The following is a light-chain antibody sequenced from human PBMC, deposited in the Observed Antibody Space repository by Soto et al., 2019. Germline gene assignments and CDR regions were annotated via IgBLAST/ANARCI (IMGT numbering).Light chain of an antibody. Sequence: EIVLTQSPGTLSFSPGERATLSCRASQSVSSSYLAWYQQKPGQAPRLLIYGASSRATGIPDRFSGSGSGTDFTLTISRLEPEDFADYYCEQYGSSPPTFGPGTNVDIK. V-gene: IGKV3-20*01. CDR3: EQYGSSPPT. CDR1: QSVSSSY. J-gene: IGKJ3*01. CDR2: GAS.